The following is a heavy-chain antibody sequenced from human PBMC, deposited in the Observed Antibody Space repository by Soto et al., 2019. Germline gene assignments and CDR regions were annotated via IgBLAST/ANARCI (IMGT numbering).Heavy chain of an antibody. V-gene: IGHV5-10-1*01. CDR2: IDPSDSYT. Sequence: PGESLKISCKGSGCSFTSYWISWVRQMPGKGPEWMGRIDPSDSYTNYSPSFQGHVTISADKSISTAYLQWSSLKASDTAMYYCARFFSGIVVVPAAHPPPSGMDVWGQGTTVTVSS. CDR1: GCSFTSYW. D-gene: IGHD2-2*01. J-gene: IGHJ6*02. CDR3: ARFFSGIVVVPAAHPPPSGMDV.